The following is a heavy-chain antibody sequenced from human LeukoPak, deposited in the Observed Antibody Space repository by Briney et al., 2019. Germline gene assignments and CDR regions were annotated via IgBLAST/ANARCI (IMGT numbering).Heavy chain of an antibody. D-gene: IGHD6-13*01. CDR2: ISYDGSNK. V-gene: IGHV3-30*01. J-gene: IGHJ4*02. CDR3: ARESSSLVDY. CDR1: GFTFSSYA. Sequence: GGSLRLFCAASGFTFSSYAMHWVRQAPGKGLEWVAVISYDGSNKYYADSVKGRFTISRDNSKNTLYLQMNSLRAEDTAVYYCARESSSLVDYWGQGTLVTVSS.